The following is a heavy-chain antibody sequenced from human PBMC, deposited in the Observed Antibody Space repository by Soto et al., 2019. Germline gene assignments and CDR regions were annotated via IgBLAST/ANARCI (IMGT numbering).Heavy chain of an antibody. D-gene: IGHD3-10*01. J-gene: IGHJ4*02. CDR1: GGSFASYA. CDR3: AREYSYGSGTYFDY. Sequence: QVQLVQSGAEVKKPGSSVKVSCKAAGGSFASYAITWLRQAPGQGLEWMGGIIPLFGTTTYAQKFQDRVTITADEATNTAYMQLSSLRSEDTAVYYCAREYSYGSGTYFDYWGQGTLVIVSS. V-gene: IGHV1-69*01. CDR2: IIPLFGTT.